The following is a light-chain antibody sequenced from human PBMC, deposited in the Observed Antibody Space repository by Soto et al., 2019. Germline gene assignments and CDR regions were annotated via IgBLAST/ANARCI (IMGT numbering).Light chain of an antibody. J-gene: IGLJ3*02. V-gene: IGLV6-57*01. CDR2: EDN. CDR1: SGSIASNY. CDR3: QSFDSSDQV. Sequence: NFMLTQPHSVSESPGKTVTISCTRSSGSIASNYVQWYQQRPGSSPTTVIYEDNQRPSGVPYRFSGSIDSSSNSASLTISGLKTEDEADYYCQSFDSSDQVFGGGTKLTVL.